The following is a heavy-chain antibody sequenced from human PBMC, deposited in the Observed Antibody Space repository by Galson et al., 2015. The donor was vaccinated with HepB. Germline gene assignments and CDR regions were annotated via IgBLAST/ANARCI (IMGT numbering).Heavy chain of an antibody. J-gene: IGHJ3*02. D-gene: IGHD3-16*01. V-gene: IGHV3-23*01. CDR3: AKGIWGFAMFDAFDI. Sequence: SLRLSCAASGFTYSDSCMNWVRQAPGQGLEWVSGVRGSGGNPFYADSVKGRVTVSRDTSRNIFYLQMNRLRADDTALYDCAKGIWGFAMFDAFDIWGQGTMVTVSS. CDR2: VRGSGGNP. CDR1: GFTYSDSC.